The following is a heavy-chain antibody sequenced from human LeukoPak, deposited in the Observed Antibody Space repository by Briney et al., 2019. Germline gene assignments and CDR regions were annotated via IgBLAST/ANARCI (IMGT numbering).Heavy chain of an antibody. CDR3: GKDLGSNGNYLDRVDY. V-gene: IGHV3-33*06. J-gene: IGHJ4*02. Sequence: GGSLRLSCTASGFTFSSYGMHWVRQAQGKGLEWLTIIWYDGSDKYYADSVKGRFTISRDNSKNTLYLQMNSLRAEDTAVYYCGKDLGSNGNYLDRVDYWGQGTLVTVSS. D-gene: IGHD3-22*01. CDR2: IWYDGSDK. CDR1: GFTFSSYG.